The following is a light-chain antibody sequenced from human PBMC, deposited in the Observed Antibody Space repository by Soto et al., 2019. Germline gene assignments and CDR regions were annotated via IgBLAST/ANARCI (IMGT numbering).Light chain of an antibody. Sequence: EIVLTQSPGTLSLSPGERATLSCRASQSVTSNYLAWYQQKPGQAPGLLIYAASRRAPGIPDRFSASGSGTDFTLTISRLEPEDFAVYFCQQYGTSPPWTFGQGAKVDIK. CDR2: AAS. CDR1: QSVTSNY. J-gene: IGKJ1*01. V-gene: IGKV3-20*01. CDR3: QQYGTSPPWT.